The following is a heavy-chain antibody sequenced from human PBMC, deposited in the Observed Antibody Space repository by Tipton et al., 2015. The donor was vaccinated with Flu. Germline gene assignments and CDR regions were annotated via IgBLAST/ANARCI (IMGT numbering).Heavy chain of an antibody. D-gene: IGHD2-15*01. CDR3: ARVVVVAATIWWFDY. J-gene: IGHJ4*02. Sequence: TLCLTCTVSGGSISSGGYYWSWIRQHPGKGLEWIGYIYYSGSTYYNPSLKSRVTISVDTSKNQFSLKLSSVTAADTAVYYCARVVVVAATIWWFDYWGQGTLVTVSS. CDR2: IYYSGST. CDR1: GGSISSGGYY. V-gene: IGHV4-31*03.